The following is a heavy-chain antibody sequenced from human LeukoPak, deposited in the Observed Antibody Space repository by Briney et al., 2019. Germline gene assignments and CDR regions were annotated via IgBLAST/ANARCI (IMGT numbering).Heavy chain of an antibody. D-gene: IGHD2-15*01. CDR2: INPNSGGT. CDR1: GYTFTGYY. CDR3: ARDLGQRYCSGGSCSTVAYYFDY. Sequence: ASVKVSCKASGYTFTGYYMHWVRQAPGQGLEWMGWINPNSGGTNYAQKFQGRVTMTRDTSISTAYMELSRLRSDDTAVYYCARDLGQRYCSGGSCSTVAYYFDYWGQGTLVTVSS. J-gene: IGHJ4*02. V-gene: IGHV1-2*02.